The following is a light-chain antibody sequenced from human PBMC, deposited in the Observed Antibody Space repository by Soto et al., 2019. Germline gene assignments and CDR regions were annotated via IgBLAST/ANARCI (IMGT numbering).Light chain of an antibody. CDR2: DVS. J-gene: IGLJ1*01. CDR3: SSYTSSGTYV. V-gene: IGLV2-14*01. CDR1: SSDVGGYEF. Sequence: QSVLTQPASVSGSPGQSITISCTGTSSDVGGYEFVSWYQQHPDNAPKLIIYDVSDRPSGESSRFSGSKSANTASPTISGLQAEDEADYYCSSYTSSGTYVFGTGTKLTVL.